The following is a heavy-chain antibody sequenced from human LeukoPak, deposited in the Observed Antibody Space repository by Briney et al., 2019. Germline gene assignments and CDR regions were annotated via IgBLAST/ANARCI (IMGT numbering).Heavy chain of an antibody. CDR3: AREEGTYSSSDYFDY. CDR2: ISSSGSTI. CDR1: GFTSSDYY. Sequence: GGSLRLSCAASGFTSSDYYMSWIRQAPGKGLEWVSYISSSGSTIYYADSVKGRFTISRDNAKNSLYLQMNSLRAEDTAVYYCAREEGTYSSSDYFDYWGQGTLVTVSS. J-gene: IGHJ4*02. D-gene: IGHD6-6*01. V-gene: IGHV3-11*04.